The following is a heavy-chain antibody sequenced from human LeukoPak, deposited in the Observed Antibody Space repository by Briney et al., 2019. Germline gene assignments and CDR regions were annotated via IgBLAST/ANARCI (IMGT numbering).Heavy chain of an antibody. CDR3: ARDGGYSGYDYFDY. Sequence: SETLSLTCTVSGYSISSGYYWGWIRQPAGKGLEWIGRIYTSGSTNYNPSLKSRVTISVDTSKNQFSLKLSSVTAADTAVYYCARDGGYSGYDYFDYWGQGTLVTVSS. D-gene: IGHD5-12*01. J-gene: IGHJ4*02. CDR1: GYSISSGYY. CDR2: IYTSGST. V-gene: IGHV4-61*02.